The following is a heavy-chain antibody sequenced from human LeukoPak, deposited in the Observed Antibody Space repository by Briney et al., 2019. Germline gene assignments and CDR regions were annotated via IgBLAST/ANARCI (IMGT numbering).Heavy chain of an antibody. J-gene: IGHJ4*02. CDR1: GFTFSSYW. CDR3: ARDVGRGESYFDY. D-gene: IGHD2-15*01. Sequence: GGSLRLSCAASGFTFSSYWMSWVRQAPGKGLEWVANIKQDGSEKYYVDSVKGRFTISRDNAKNSLYLQMNSLRAEDTAVYYCARDVGRGESYFDYWGQGTLVTVSS. V-gene: IGHV3-7*01. CDR2: IKQDGSEK.